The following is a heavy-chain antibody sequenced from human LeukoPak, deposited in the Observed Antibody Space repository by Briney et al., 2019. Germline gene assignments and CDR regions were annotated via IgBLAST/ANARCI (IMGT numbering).Heavy chain of an antibody. Sequence: PSETLSLTCTVSGGAISSGGYYWSWIRQPPGKGLEWFGYIYHSGSTYYNPSLKSRVTISVDRSKNQFSLKLSSVTAADTAVYYCARDRGNYLYYYYYYMDVWGKGTTVTVSS. CDR3: ARDRGNYLYYYYYYMDV. J-gene: IGHJ6*03. V-gene: IGHV4-30-2*01. CDR1: GGAISSGGYY. CDR2: IYHSGST. D-gene: IGHD4-11*01.